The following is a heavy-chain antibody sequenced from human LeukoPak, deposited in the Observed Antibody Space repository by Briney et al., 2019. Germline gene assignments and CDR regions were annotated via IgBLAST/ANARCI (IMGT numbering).Heavy chain of an antibody. CDR3: FFFKQKTAYDILTGYYSYFVY. D-gene: IGHD3-9*01. J-gene: IGHJ4*02. Sequence: GGSLRLSCAASGFTFSSYAMSWVRQAPGKGLEWVSAISGSGGSTYYADSVKGRFTISRDNSKNTLYLQMNSLRAEDTAVYYFFFFKQKTAYDILTGYYSYFVYWGQGTLVTVSS. CDR1: GFTFSSYA. V-gene: IGHV3-23*01. CDR2: ISGSGGST.